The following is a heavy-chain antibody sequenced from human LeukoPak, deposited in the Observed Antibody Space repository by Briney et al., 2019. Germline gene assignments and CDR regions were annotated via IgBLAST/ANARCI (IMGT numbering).Heavy chain of an antibody. CDR1: GYTFTSYA. D-gene: IGHD6-19*01. CDR3: ARSRAIGSGWPGNY. V-gene: IGHV1-3*01. J-gene: IGHJ4*02. Sequence: ASVKVSCKASGYTFTSYAMHWVRQAPGQRLEWMGWINAGNGNTKYSQKFQGRVTITRDTSASTAYMELSSLGSEDTAVYYCARSRAIGSGWPGNYWGQGTLVTVSS. CDR2: INAGNGNT.